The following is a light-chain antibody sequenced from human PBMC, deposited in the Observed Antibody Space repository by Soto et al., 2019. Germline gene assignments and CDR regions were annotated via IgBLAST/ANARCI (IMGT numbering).Light chain of an antibody. Sequence: EIVLTQSPGTLSLSPGERATLSCRASQSISSVYLAWYQQKPGQAPRLLIYGASTRATGIPDRFSGSWSGTDFTLTISRLEPEEFAVYYCQQYGSSRSYTFGQGTNVELK. J-gene: IGKJ2*01. V-gene: IGKV3-20*01. CDR1: QSISSVY. CDR3: QQYGSSRSYT. CDR2: GAS.